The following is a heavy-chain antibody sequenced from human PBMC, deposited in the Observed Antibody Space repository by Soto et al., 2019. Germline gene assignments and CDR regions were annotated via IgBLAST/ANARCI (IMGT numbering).Heavy chain of an antibody. J-gene: IGHJ4*02. V-gene: IGHV3-23*01. CDR3: ARDRSYYDSSGSYSPPY. CDR1: GLTFTSYA. Sequence: PGGSLRLSCAASGLTFTSYAMTWVRQAPGKGLEWVSAISGSAATTHFADSVKGRFTISRDNSKNTLYLQMNSLRAEDTAVYYCARDRSYYDSSGSYSPPYWGQGTLVTVSS. D-gene: IGHD3-22*01. CDR2: ISGSAATT.